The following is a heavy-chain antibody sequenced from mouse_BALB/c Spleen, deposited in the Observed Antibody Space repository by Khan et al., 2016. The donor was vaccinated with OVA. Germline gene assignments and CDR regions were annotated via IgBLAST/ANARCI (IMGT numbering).Heavy chain of an antibody. Sequence: QVQLKQSGAELARPGASVKMSCKASGYTFNNYTMHWVKQRPGQGLEWIGYINPGSGYANYNQKFKDKATLTADKSSSTAYMQLSSLTSEDSAVSYCARERAHYMSDGGFAYGGQATLVTFSA. V-gene: IGHV1-4*01. J-gene: IGHJ3*01. CDR1: GYTFNNYT. CDR3: ARERAHYMSDGGFAY. CDR2: INPGSGYA. D-gene: IGHD2-14*01.